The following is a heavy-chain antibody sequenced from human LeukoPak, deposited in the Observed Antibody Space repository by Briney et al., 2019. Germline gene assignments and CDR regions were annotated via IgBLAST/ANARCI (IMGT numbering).Heavy chain of an antibody. CDR2: ISSSSSTI. CDR1: GFTFSSYS. D-gene: IGHD3-22*01. Sequence: GGSLRLSCAASGFTFSSYSMNWVRQAPGKGLEWVSYISSSSSTIYYADSVKGRFTISRDNAKNSLYLQMNSLRAEDTAVYYCARAQYYYDSSGYDYWGQGTLVTVSS. CDR3: ARAQYYYDSSGYDY. V-gene: IGHV3-48*01. J-gene: IGHJ4*02.